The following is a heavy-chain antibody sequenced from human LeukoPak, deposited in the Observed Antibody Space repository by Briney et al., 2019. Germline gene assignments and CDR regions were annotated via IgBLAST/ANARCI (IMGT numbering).Heavy chain of an antibody. D-gene: IGHD5-18*01. V-gene: IGHV3-20*04. CDR2: INWNGGST. CDR1: GFTFDDYG. J-gene: IGHJ5*02. Sequence: GGSLRPSCAASGFTFDDYGMSWVRQAPGKGLEWVSGINWNGGSTGYADSVKGRFTISRDNAKHSLYLQMNRLRAEDTALYYCARDRGVDTAMVNWFDPWGQGTLVTVSS. CDR3: ARDRGVDTAMVNWFDP.